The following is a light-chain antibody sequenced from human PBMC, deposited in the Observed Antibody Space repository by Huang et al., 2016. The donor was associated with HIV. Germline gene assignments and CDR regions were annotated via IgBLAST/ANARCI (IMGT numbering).Light chain of an antibody. CDR1: QDISNY. V-gene: IGKV1-9*01. J-gene: IGKJ4*01. CDR2: ATS. Sequence: IQLTQSPSSLFASVGDRVIITCRASQDISNYLAWYQQKQGKAPKLLIYATSTLQMGVPPRFSGSGSGTDFTLTISSLQPDDFATYYCLQLNSYPLTFGGGTKVGI. CDR3: LQLNSYPLT.